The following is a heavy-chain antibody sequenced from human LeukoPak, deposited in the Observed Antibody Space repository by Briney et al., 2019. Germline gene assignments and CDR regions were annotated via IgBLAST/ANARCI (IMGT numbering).Heavy chain of an antibody. Sequence: GWSLRLSCAASGFTFSSYGMHWVRQAPGKGLEWVAFIRYDGSNKYYADSVKGRFTISRDNSKNTLYLQMNSLRAEDTAVYYCARVQWLFRGIDSWGQGTLVTVSS. CDR2: IRYDGSNK. CDR1: GFTFSSYG. J-gene: IGHJ4*02. D-gene: IGHD6-19*01. V-gene: IGHV3-30*02. CDR3: ARVQWLFRGIDS.